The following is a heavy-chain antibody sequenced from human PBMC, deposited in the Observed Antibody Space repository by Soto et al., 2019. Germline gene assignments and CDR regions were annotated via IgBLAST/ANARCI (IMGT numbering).Heavy chain of an antibody. CDR1: GATFRTNP. D-gene: IGHD2-15*01. CDR3: ARKGGGDCPGGGCFSLDF. V-gene: IGHV1-69*01. J-gene: IGHJ4*02. CDR2: IVPMSGTP. Sequence: QVQLVQSGAEVKKPGSSVKVSCKVSGATFRTNPIAWVRQAPGQGLEWMGGIVPMSGTPKYAQKFQDRVTITADEPTSTAYRELRTLRSEDTAIYSGARKGGGDCPGGGCFSLDFWGQGTLITVSS.